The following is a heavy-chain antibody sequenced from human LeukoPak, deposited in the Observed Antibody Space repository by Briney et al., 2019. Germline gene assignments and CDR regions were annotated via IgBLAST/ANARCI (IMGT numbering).Heavy chain of an antibody. CDR3: ATYDSSGYFDAFDI. D-gene: IGHD3-22*01. V-gene: IGHV3-7*01. J-gene: IGHJ3*02. CDR2: IKQDGSEK. CDR1: GFTFSSYW. Sequence: GGSLRLSCAASGFTFSSYWRSWVRQAPGKGLEWVANIKQDGSEKYYVDSVKGRFTISRDNAKNSLYLQMNSLRAEDTAVYYCATYDSSGYFDAFDIWGQGTMVTVSS.